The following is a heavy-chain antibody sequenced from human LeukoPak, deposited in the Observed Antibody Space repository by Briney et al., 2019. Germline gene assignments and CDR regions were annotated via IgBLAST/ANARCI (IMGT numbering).Heavy chain of an antibody. CDR2: IWYDGSNK. V-gene: IGHV3-33*01. J-gene: IGHJ5*02. D-gene: IGHD3-10*01. CDR1: GFTFSSYG. CDR3: ARDRGGFNWFDP. Sequence: GGSLRLSCVASGFTFSSYGMHWVRQAPGKGLEWVAVIWYDGSNKYYADSVKGRFTISRDNSKNTLYLQMNSLRAEDTAVYYCARDRGGFNWFDPWGQGTLVTVSS.